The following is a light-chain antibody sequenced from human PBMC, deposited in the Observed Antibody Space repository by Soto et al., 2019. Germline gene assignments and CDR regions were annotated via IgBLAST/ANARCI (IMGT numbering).Light chain of an antibody. J-gene: IGKJ1*01. Sequence: DIQMTHPPSTLPASVGDRVTITCPASQIISNWLAWYQQTPGTAPKVLIYHASNLQSGVPSRFSGSGSGTEFTLTSSSLQPDDFATYYCQQYNSYSFGQGTKGDIK. CDR1: QIISNW. CDR3: QQYNSYS. V-gene: IGKV1-5*01. CDR2: HAS.